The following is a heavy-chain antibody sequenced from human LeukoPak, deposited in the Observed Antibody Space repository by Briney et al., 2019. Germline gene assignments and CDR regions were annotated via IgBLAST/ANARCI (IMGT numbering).Heavy chain of an antibody. CDR2: INHSGST. V-gene: IGHV4-34*01. J-gene: IGHJ4*02. CDR1: GGSFSGYY. CDR3: ARGRLLWFGELYVY. Sequence: SETLSLTCAVYGGSFSGYYWSWIRQPPGKGLEWIGEINHSGSTNYNPSLKSRVTISVDTSTNQFSLKLSSVTAADTAVYYCARGRLLWFGELYVYWGQGTLVTVSS. D-gene: IGHD3-10*01.